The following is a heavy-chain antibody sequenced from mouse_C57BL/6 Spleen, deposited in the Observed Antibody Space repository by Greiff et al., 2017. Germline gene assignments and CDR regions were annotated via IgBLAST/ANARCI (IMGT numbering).Heavy chain of an antibody. J-gene: IGHJ1*03. D-gene: IGHD1-1*02. V-gene: IGHV1-54*01. CDR1: GYAFTNYL. Sequence: VQLQQSGAELVRPGTSVKVSCKASGYAFTNYLIEWVKQRPGQGLEWIGVINPGSGGTNYNEKFKGKATLTADKSSSTAYMQLSSLTSEDSAVYFCAREGGVYWYFDVWGTGTTVTVSS. CDR3: AREGGVYWYFDV. CDR2: INPGSGGT.